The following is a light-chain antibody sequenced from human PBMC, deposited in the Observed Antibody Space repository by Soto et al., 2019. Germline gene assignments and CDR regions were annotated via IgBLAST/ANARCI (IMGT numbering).Light chain of an antibody. CDR3: QQYYSYPRT. Sequence: AIRMTQSPSSFSASTGDRVTITCRASQGISSYLAWYQQKPGKAPKLLIYAASTLQSGVPSRFSGSGSGTEFTLTISCLQSEDFAAYYCQQYYSYPRTFGHGTKVEIK. CDR2: AAS. V-gene: IGKV1-8*01. CDR1: QGISSY. J-gene: IGKJ1*01.